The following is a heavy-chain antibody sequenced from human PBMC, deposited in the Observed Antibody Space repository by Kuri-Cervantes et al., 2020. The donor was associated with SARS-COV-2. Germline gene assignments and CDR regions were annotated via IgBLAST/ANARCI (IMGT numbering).Heavy chain of an antibody. CDR3: ARGHIGVVPSPILGLGPHYYYYHMDV. CDR1: GASLHTYS. D-gene: IGHD3-16*01. V-gene: IGHV4-34*01. Sequence: SQTLSLTCAVFGASLHTYSWSWIRQPPGKGLEWIGEINHVGGTKYKPSLKGRVVISVDASKNQISLKLTSVTAADAAVYYCARGHIGVVPSPILGLGPHYYYYHMDVWGQGTTVTVSS. CDR2: INHVGGT. J-gene: IGHJ6*02.